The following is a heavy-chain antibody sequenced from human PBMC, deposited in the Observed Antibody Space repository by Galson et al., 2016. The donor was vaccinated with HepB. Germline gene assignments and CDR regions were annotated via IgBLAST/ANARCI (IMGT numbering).Heavy chain of an antibody. V-gene: IGHV4-39*02. D-gene: IGHD3-16*01. Sequence: SETLSLTCTVSDGSISTSSFSWGWIRQPPGKGLECIGTVYRGKIYYSPSLEGRVTISVGMSTDLLSLKLTSLTAADTAVYYCAREGGVYQYTGMDVWGKGTTVTVSS. CDR3: AREGGVYQYTGMDV. CDR2: VYRGKI. CDR1: DGSISTSSFS. J-gene: IGHJ6*04.